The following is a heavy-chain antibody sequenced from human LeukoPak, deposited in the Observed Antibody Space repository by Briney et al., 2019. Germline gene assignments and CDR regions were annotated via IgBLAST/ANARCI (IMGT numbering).Heavy chain of an antibody. CDR1: GFTFSSYA. CDR2: ISGSGGST. CDR3: AKVSVGHDFWSGYLGIDY. D-gene: IGHD3-3*01. Sequence: GGSLRLSCAASGFTFSSYAMSWVRQAPGKGLEWVSAISGSGGSTYYADSVKGRFTISRDNSKNTLYLQMNSLRAEDTAVYYCAKVSVGHDFWSGYLGIDYWGQGTLVTVSS. V-gene: IGHV3-23*01. J-gene: IGHJ4*02.